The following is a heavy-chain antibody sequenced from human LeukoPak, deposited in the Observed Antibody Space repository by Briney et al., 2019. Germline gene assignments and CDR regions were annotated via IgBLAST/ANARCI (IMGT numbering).Heavy chain of an antibody. V-gene: IGHV3-7*01. Sequence: GGSLRLSCAASGFTFSSHWMSWVRQAPGTRLEWVANIKQDGSEKYYVDSVKGRFTISRDNAKSSLYLQINSLRAEDTAVYYFAKRWLQLQLDYFDYWGQGTLVTVSS. CDR1: GFTFSSHW. J-gene: IGHJ4*02. CDR3: AKRWLQLQLDYFDY. D-gene: IGHD5-24*01. CDR2: IKQDGSEK.